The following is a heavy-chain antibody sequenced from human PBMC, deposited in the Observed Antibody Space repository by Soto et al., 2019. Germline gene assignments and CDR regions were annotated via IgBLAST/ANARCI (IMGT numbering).Heavy chain of an antibody. CDR1: GFTFSSYS. J-gene: IGHJ4*02. D-gene: IGHD2-2*01. CDR3: ARDLIGCSSTSCYSHGDLY. V-gene: IGHV3-21*01. Sequence: EVQLVESGGDLVKPGGSLRLSCAASGFTFSSYSMNWVRQAPGKGLEWVSSISSSSSYIYYADSVKGRFTISRDNAKNSLYLQMNSLRAEDTAVYYCARDLIGCSSTSCYSHGDLYWGQGTLVTVSA. CDR2: ISSSSSYI.